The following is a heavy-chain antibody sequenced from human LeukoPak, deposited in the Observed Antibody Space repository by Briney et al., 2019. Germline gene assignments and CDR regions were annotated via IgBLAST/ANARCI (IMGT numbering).Heavy chain of an antibody. D-gene: IGHD5-12*01. CDR2: IYYSGST. CDR3: ARQVASGGLDAFDI. J-gene: IGHJ3*02. V-gene: IGHV4-39*01. Sequence: SETLSLTCTVSGGSISSSSYYWGWIRQPPGKGLEWIGSIYYSGSTYYNPSLKSRATISVDTSKNQFSLKLSSVTAADTAVYYCARQVASGGLDAFDIWGQGTMVTVSS. CDR1: GGSISSSSYY.